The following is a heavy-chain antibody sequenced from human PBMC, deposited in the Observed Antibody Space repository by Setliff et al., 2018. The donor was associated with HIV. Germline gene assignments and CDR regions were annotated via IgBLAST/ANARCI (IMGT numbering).Heavy chain of an antibody. D-gene: IGHD1-26*01. V-gene: IGHV1-18*01. J-gene: IGHJ4*02. CDR2: INAYNGDT. Sequence: GASVKVSCKASGHTFSDYGISWMRQAPGQGFEWLGWINAYNGDTHYAPKFQGRVTMTRDKSTSTAYMELRSLRSDDTAVYYCGRDRGWDRRYFEYWGQGTLVTVSS. CDR3: GRDRGWDRRYFEY. CDR1: GHTFSDYG.